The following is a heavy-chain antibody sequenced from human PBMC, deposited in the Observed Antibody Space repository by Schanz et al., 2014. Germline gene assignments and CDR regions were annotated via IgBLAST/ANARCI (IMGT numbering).Heavy chain of an antibody. V-gene: IGHV3-23*01. J-gene: IGHJ6*02. D-gene: IGHD3-10*01. Sequence: EVQLLESGGGLVEPGGSLRLSCAASGFSFSSYAMGWVRQARGKGLEWVSAMNESHSTIYYADSVRGRFTISRDNAENTLFLQMNSLRAEDTAVYYCAKDGPGGSGSYSADGGMDVWGQGTTXTVSS. CDR3: AKDGPGGSGSYSADGGMDV. CDR1: GFSFSSYA. CDR2: MNESHSTI.